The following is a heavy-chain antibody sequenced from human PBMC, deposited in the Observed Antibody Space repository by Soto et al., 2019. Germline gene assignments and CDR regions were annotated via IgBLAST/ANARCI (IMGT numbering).Heavy chain of an antibody. J-gene: IGHJ6*02. CDR2: IYYSGST. D-gene: IGHD6-13*01. CDR3: ARDLGSSSWYYYYGMDV. CDR1: GGSISSGYYY. V-gene: IGHV4-30-4*01. Sequence: LSLTCTVSGGSISSGYYYWSWIRQPPGKGLEWIGYIYYSGSTYYNPSLKSRVTISVDTSKNQFSLKLSSVTAADTAVYYCARDLGSSSWYYYYGMDVWGQGTTVTVSS.